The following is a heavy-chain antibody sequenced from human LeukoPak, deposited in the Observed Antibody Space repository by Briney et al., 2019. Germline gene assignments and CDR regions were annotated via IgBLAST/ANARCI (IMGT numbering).Heavy chain of an antibody. J-gene: IGHJ4*02. CDR2: IYYSGST. Sequence: SETLSLTSTVSGGSISSHYWSWIRQPPGKGLEWIGYIYYSGSTNYNPSLKSRVTISVDTSKNQFSLKLSSVTAADTAVYYCARIPEYSSSSLTPDYWGQGTLVTVSS. CDR1: GGSISSHY. CDR3: ARIPEYSSSSLTPDY. V-gene: IGHV4-59*11. D-gene: IGHD6-6*01.